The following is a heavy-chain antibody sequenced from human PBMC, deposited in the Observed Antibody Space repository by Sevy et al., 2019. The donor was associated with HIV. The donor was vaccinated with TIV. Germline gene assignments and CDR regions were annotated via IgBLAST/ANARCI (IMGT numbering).Heavy chain of an antibody. CDR2: IYSGGNT. CDR1: GFIVSSNY. J-gene: IGHJ6*02. D-gene: IGHD3-3*01. Sequence: GGSLRLSCAVSGFIVSSNYMTWVRQAPGKGLEWVSVIYSGGNTFYADSVRGRFTISRDNSKNTLYLQMNCLRAEDTAVYYCARGMILEGSWYGMDVWGQGTTVTVSS. CDR3: ARGMILEGSWYGMDV. V-gene: IGHV3-53*01.